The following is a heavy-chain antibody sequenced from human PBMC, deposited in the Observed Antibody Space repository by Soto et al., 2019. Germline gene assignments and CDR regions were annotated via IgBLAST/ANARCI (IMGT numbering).Heavy chain of an antibody. CDR3: AHQNTRGYYFDY. Sequence: QITLKEPGPTLVKPTQTLTLTCTFSGFSLTTSQVGVGWIRQPPGKALEWLAHVYWNDDKYYSLSLKNRLTITKDTSKSQVVLTMTNMDPVDTATYYCAHQNTRGYYFDYWGQGALVTVSS. CDR2: VYWNDDK. V-gene: IGHV2-5*01. D-gene: IGHD2-15*01. CDR1: GFSLTTSQVG. J-gene: IGHJ4*02.